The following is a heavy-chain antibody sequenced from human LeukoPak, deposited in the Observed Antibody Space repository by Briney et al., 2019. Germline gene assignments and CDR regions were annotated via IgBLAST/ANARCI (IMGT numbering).Heavy chain of an antibody. J-gene: IGHJ4*02. CDR1: GYNFTSYW. Sequence: GESLKISCKGSGYNFTSYWIAWVRQMPGRGLEWMEIIYPGDSDTRYSPSFQGQVIISADKSISTAYLQWSSLKASDTAIYYCATYSDTFYFDCWGQGTLVTASS. CDR2: IYPGDSDT. V-gene: IGHV5-51*01. D-gene: IGHD3-16*01. CDR3: ATYSDTFYFDC.